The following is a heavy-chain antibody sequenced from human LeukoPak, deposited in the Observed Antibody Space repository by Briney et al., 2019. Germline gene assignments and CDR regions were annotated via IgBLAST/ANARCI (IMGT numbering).Heavy chain of an antibody. Sequence: PSQTLSLTCTVSGGSISSGDYYWSWIRQPQGKGLEWIGYIYYSGSTYYNPSLESRFTISVDTSKNPFSLKLSSVTAADTAVYYCARDYYDSSGYYDYWGQGTLVTVSS. CDR3: ARDYYDSSGYYDY. CDR2: IYYSGST. J-gene: IGHJ4*02. D-gene: IGHD3-22*01. V-gene: IGHV4-30-4*08. CDR1: GGSISSGDYY.